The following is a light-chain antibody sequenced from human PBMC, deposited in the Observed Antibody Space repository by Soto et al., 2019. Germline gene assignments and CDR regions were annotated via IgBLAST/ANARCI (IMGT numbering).Light chain of an antibody. V-gene: IGKV3-15*01. CDR3: QQYNNWPT. Sequence: EIVFTQSPCTLSLSPGKRATLSCRASQSISSSYLAWYQQRPGQAPRLLIYGASTGATGIPARFSGSGSGTEFTLTISSLQSEDFAVYYCQQYNNWPTFGQGTKVDI. CDR1: QSISSSY. CDR2: GAS. J-gene: IGKJ1*01.